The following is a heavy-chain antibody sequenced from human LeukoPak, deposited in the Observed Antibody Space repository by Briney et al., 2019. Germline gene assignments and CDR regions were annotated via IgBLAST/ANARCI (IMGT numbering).Heavy chain of an antibody. J-gene: IGHJ4*02. CDR3: AKLATRRKVASYIDS. CDR2: MSSGGGYT. Sequence: GGSLRLSCAASGFTFSSYAMNWVRQAPGKGLEWVSGMSSGGGYTYYADSVKGRFTISRDNPQNTLYLQMNSLRVEDTALYYCAKLATRRKVASYIDSWGQGTPVTVSS. D-gene: IGHD1-26*01. V-gene: IGHV3-23*01. CDR1: GFTFSSYA.